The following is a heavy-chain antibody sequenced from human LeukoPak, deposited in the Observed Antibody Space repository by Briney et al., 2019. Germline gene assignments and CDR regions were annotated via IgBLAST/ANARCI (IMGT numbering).Heavy chain of an antibody. Sequence: SETLSLTCTVSGGSISSSSYYWGWTRQPPGKGLEWIGSIYYSRSTYYNPSLKSRVTISVDTSKNQFSLKLSSVTAADTAVYYCARHKGSWLQPIDLFDYWGQGTLVTVSS. V-gene: IGHV4-39*01. J-gene: IGHJ4*02. D-gene: IGHD5-24*01. CDR3: ARHKGSWLQPIDLFDY. CDR1: GGSISSSSYY. CDR2: IYYSRST.